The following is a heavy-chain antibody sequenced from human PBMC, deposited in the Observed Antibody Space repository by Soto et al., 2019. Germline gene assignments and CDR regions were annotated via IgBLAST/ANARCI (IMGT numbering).Heavy chain of an antibody. CDR1: GFTFSPSG. CDR3: AKDWGSSGWYNWFDP. V-gene: IGHV3-30*18. CDR2: ISHDGGAT. D-gene: IGHD6-13*01. J-gene: IGHJ5*02. Sequence: QVQLVESGGGVVQSGRSLRLSCAASGFTFSPSGMHWIRQAPGKGLEWVAMISHDGGATYYVDSVEGRFTISRDTDKNTLHLQMDSRRPEDTATYYCAKDWGSSGWYNWFDPWGQGTLVTVSS.